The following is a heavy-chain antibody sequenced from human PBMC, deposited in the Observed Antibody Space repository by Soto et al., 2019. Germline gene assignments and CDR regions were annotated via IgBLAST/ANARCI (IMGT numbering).Heavy chain of an antibody. CDR2: IYHSGST. V-gene: IGHV4-38-2*01. Sequence: SETLSLTCAVSGYSISSGYYWGWIRQPPGKGLEWIGGIYHSGSTYYNPSLKSRVTISVDTSKNQFSLKLSSVTAADTAVYYCARMSYYDYVWGSYRYTTFDYWGQGTLVTVSS. CDR3: ARMSYYDYVWGSYRYTTFDY. CDR1: GYSISSGYY. D-gene: IGHD3-16*02. J-gene: IGHJ4*02.